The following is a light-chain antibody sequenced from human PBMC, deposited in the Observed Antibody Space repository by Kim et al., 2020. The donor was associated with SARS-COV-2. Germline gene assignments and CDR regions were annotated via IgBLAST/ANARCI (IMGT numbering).Light chain of an antibody. CDR1: QSVSSN. CDR3: QQYNSWPPIT. Sequence: SPGERATLSCRASQSVSSNLAWYQQKPGQAPSLLIYGASTRATGIPARFSGSGSGTEFTLTISSMQSEDFAVYYCQQYNSWPPITFGQGTRLEIK. V-gene: IGKV3-15*01. J-gene: IGKJ5*01. CDR2: GAS.